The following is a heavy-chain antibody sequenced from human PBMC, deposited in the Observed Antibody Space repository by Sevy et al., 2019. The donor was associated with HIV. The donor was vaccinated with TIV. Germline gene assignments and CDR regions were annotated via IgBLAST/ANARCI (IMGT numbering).Heavy chain of an antibody. CDR1: GFTFSDYY. CDR3: ARDLADTVTTGGFDY. CDR2: ISSSGSTI. J-gene: IGHJ4*02. Sequence: GGSLRLSCAASGFTFSDYYMSWIRQAPGNGLEWVSYISSSGSTIYYADSVKGRFTISRDNAKNSLYLQMNSLRAEDTAVYYCARDLADTVTTGGFDYWGQGTLVTVSS. V-gene: IGHV3-11*01. D-gene: IGHD4-17*01.